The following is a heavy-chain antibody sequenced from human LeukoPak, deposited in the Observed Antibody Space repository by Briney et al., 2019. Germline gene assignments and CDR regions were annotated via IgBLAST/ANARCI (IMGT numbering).Heavy chain of an antibody. CDR1: GDSVSINSAA. D-gene: IGHD2-15*01. CDR2: TYYRSKWYN. V-gene: IGHV6-1*01. Sequence: SQTLSLTSAISGDSVSINSAAWNWIRQSPSRCLEWLGRTYYRSKWYNHYAGSEKSQTSINPDTSKNQFSLQLNSVTPEDTAVYYCAKTAASSIASWGQGTLVTVSS. CDR3: AKTAASSIAS. J-gene: IGHJ5*01.